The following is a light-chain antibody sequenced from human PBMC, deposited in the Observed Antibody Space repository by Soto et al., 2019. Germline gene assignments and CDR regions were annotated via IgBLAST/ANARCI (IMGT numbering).Light chain of an antibody. CDR1: SSNVGGYNY. V-gene: IGLV2-8*01. J-gene: IGLJ1*01. Sequence: QSVLAQPPSASGSPGQSVAISCTGTSSNVGGYNYVSWYQQHPGKAPKLLIYEVNKRPSGVPDRFSGSKSGNTASLTVSGLQADDEADYYCSSYGGSNVFGTGTKATVL. CDR3: SSYGGSNV. CDR2: EVN.